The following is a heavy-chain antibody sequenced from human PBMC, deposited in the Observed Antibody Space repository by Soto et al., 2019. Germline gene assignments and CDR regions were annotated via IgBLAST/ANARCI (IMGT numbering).Heavy chain of an antibody. CDR3: ASMMDIAISAFDI. V-gene: IGHV5-51*01. CDR1: GYSFTSYW. Sequence: GESLKISCKGSGYSFTSYWIGWVRQMPGKGLEWMGIIYPGDSDTRYSPSFQGQVTISADKSISTAYLQWSSLRASDTAMYYCASMMDIAISAFDIWGQGTMVTVSS. CDR2: IYPGDSDT. D-gene: IGHD5-18*01. J-gene: IGHJ3*02.